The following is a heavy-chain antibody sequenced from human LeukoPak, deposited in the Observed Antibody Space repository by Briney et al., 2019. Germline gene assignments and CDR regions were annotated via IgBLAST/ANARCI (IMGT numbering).Heavy chain of an antibody. CDR1: GSSFITNW. Sequence: GESLKISCEGSGSSFITNWIGWVRQMPGKGLEWMGIIYPGDSDTRYSPSFQGQVTISADKSISTAYLQWSSLKASDTAMYYCARHLSGYSYGYWGQGTLVTVSS. V-gene: IGHV5-51*01. J-gene: IGHJ4*02. CDR2: IYPGDSDT. D-gene: IGHD5-18*01. CDR3: ARHLSGYSYGY.